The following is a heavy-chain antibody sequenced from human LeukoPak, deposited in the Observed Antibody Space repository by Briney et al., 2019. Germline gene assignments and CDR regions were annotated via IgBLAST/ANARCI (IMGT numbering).Heavy chain of an antibody. CDR3: ARQTGSGLFILP. V-gene: IGHV4-39*01. J-gene: IGHJ4*02. CDR2: IYYSGNT. D-gene: IGHD3/OR15-3a*01. Sequence: GSLRLSCVASGFTFSSRDWMTWIRQPPGKGLEWIGSIYYSGNTYYNASLKSQVSISIDTSKNQFSLRLTSVTAADTAVYYCARQTGSGLFILPGGQGTLVTVSS. CDR1: GFTFSSRDWM.